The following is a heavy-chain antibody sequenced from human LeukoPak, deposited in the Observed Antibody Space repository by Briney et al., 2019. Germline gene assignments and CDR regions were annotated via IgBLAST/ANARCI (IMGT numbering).Heavy chain of an antibody. CDR3: ARETVVITAFDI. Sequence: GGSLRLSCAASGSTVSSNYMSWVRQAPGKGLEWVSVIYSGGSTYYADSVKGRFTISRDNSKNTLYLQMNSLRAEDTAVYYCARETVVITAFDIWGQGTMVTVSS. CDR2: IYSGGST. J-gene: IGHJ3*02. V-gene: IGHV3-66*01. D-gene: IGHD3-22*01. CDR1: GSTVSSNY.